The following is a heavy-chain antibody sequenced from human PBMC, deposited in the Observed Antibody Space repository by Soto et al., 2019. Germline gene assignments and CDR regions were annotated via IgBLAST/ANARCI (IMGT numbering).Heavy chain of an antibody. CDR3: VRDGTKTLRDLFDS. J-gene: IGHJ5*01. CDR1: GASISGFY. D-gene: IGHD1-1*01. Sequence: SETLSLTCTVSGASISGFYWSWIRKSAGKGLEWIGRIYATGTTDYNPSLKSRVMMSVDTSKKQFSLKLRSVTAADTAVYYCVRDGTKTLRDLFDSWGQGIAVTVSS. V-gene: IGHV4-4*07. CDR2: IYATGTT.